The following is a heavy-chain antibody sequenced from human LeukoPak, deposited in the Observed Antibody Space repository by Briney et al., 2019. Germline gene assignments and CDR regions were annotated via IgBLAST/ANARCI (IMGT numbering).Heavy chain of an antibody. D-gene: IGHD5-24*01. CDR3: TRVGYIDEGIDY. Sequence: GGSLRLSCVASGFPFSSYWMTWVRQAPGKGLEWVANIKQDGSKKSYVDSVKGRFTISRDNAKNSLYLQMNSLRAEDTAIYYCTRVGYIDEGIDYWGQGTLSPSPQ. CDR1: GFPFSSYW. V-gene: IGHV3-7*04. J-gene: IGHJ4*02. CDR2: IKQDGSKK.